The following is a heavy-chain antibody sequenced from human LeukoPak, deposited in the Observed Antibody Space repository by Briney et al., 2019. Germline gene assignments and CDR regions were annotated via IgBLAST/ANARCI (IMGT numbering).Heavy chain of an antibody. CDR3: ARDSIAVAGTYYYYGMDV. CDR1: GFTFDDYG. J-gene: IGHJ6*02. V-gene: IGHV3-20*01. D-gene: IGHD6-19*01. CDR2: INWNGGST. Sequence: GGSLRLPCAASGFTFDDYGMSWVRQAPGKGLEWVSGINWNGGSTGYADSVKGRFTISRDNAKNSLYLQMNSLRAEDTALYHCARDSIAVAGTYYYYGMDVWGQGTTVTVSS.